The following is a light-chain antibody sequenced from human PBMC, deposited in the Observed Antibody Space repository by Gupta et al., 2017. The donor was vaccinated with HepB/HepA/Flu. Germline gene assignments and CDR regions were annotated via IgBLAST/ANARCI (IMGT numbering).Light chain of an antibody. CDR1: QSISIY. J-gene: IGKJ5*01. CDR3: QQSYSTPT. CDR2: GVS. V-gene: IGKV1-39*01. Sequence: DIQMTQSPSSLSASVGDRVTITCRASQSISIYLNWYQQKPGKAPKFLIYGVSSLQSGVPSRFSGSGSGKDFTLTISSLQPEDFATYYCQQSYSTPTFGQGTRLEIK.